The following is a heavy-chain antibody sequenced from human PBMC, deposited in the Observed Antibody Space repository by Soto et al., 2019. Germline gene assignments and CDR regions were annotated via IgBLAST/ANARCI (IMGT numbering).Heavy chain of an antibody. Sequence: GVSLRLSCAASGFTVSNFYMSWVRQAPGKGLEWVSNVYSAGTTSYTDSVKGRFTISRDNSKNTLYLHVNSLRAEDTAVYYCARGYSYGEPFDYWGQGTLVTVSS. CDR2: VYSAGTT. V-gene: IGHV3-53*01. J-gene: IGHJ4*02. D-gene: IGHD5-18*01. CDR3: ARGYSYGEPFDY. CDR1: GFTVSNFY.